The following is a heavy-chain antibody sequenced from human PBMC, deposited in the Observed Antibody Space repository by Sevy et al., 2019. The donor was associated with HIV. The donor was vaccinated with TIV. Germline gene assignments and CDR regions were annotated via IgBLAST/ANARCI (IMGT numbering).Heavy chain of an antibody. V-gene: IGHV3-72*01. CDR2: SRSKANSYTT. J-gene: IGHJ6*02. CDR1: GFTFSDYY. CDR3: ARSFEVSMDV. Sequence: GGSLRLSCAGYGFTFSDYYIEWVRQAPGKGLEWVGRSRSKANSYTTEYAASVEGRFTISRDESKKSLYLQMNSLKSEDTATYHCARSFEVSMDVWGQGTTVTVSS.